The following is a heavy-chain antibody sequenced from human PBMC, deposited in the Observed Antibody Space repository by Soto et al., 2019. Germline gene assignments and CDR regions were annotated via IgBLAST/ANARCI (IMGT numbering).Heavy chain of an antibody. V-gene: IGHV3-23*01. CDR1: GFTFSSYA. J-gene: IGHJ3*02. CDR3: AKTGDVEHDAFDI. Sequence: GGSLRLSCAASGFTFSSYAMSWVRQAPGKGLEWVSVISGSGGSTYYADSVKGRFTISRDNSKNTLYLQMNSLRAEDTAVYYCAKTGDVEHDAFDIWGQGTMVTVSS. CDR2: ISGSGGST. D-gene: IGHD7-27*01.